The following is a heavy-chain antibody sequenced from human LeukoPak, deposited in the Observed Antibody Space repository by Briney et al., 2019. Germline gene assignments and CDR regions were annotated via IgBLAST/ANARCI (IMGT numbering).Heavy chain of an antibody. CDR3: ARYCSGGSCYVDY. D-gene: IGHD2-15*01. CDR1: GYSISSGYY. CDR2: IYHSGST. J-gene: IGHJ4*02. Sequence: PSETLSLTCTVSGYSISSGYYWGWIRQPPGKGLEWIGSIYHSGSTYYNPSLKSRVTISVDTSKNQFSLKLSSVTAADTAVYYCARYCSGGSCYVDYWGQGTLVTVSS. V-gene: IGHV4-38-2*02.